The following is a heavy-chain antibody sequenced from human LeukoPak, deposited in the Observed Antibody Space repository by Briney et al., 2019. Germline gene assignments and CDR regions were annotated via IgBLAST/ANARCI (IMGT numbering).Heavy chain of an antibody. D-gene: IGHD1-26*01. CDR1: GGSISTYY. Sequence: SETLSLTCTVSGGSISTYYWSWIRQTPGKGLEWVGDIYYSGYTKYNPSLKSRVTISVDTSKNQFSLKLSSVTAADTAAYFCVRQVSGSFNIKSWGQGTLVTVSS. V-gene: IGHV4-59*08. CDR2: IYYSGYT. CDR3: VRQVSGSFNIKS. J-gene: IGHJ5*02.